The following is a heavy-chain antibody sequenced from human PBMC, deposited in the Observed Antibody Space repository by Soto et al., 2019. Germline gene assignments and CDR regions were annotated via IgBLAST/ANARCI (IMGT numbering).Heavy chain of an antibody. CDR3: AKGLRIDY. Sequence: GGSLRLSCAASGFTFSSYAMSWVRQAPGKGLEWVSAISGSGGTTYYADSVKGRFTADSVKGRFTISRDNSKNTLYLQMNSLRAEDTAVYYCAKGLRIDYWGQGTLVTVSS. D-gene: IGHD3-16*01. V-gene: IGHV3-23*01. CDR1: GFTFSSYA. CDR2: ISGSGGTT. J-gene: IGHJ4*02.